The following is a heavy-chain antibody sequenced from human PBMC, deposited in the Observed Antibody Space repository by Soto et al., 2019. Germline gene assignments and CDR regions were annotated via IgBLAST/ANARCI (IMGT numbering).Heavy chain of an antibody. Sequence: SETLSLTCTVSGGSISSYYWSWIRQPPGKGLEWIGYIYYSGSTNYNPSLKSRVTISVDTSKNQFSLKLSSVTAADTAVYYCAREGKVLPAAMVDYYYMDVWGKGTTVTVSS. D-gene: IGHD2-2*01. V-gene: IGHV4-59*01. J-gene: IGHJ6*03. CDR3: AREGKVLPAAMVDYYYMDV. CDR2: IYYSGST. CDR1: GGSISSYY.